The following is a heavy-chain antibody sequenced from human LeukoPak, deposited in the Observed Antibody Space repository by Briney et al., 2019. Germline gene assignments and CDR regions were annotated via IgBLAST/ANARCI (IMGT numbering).Heavy chain of an antibody. V-gene: IGHV3-23*01. J-gene: IGHJ4*02. CDR2: ISGSSDNT. CDR1: GFTFASYA. D-gene: IGHD2-21*02. Sequence: GGSLRLSCAASGFTFASYAMNWVRQAPGKGLEWVSAISGSSDNTYYAGSVKGRFTISRDNSKNTLYLQMNSLRAEDAAVYYCAILTGSNCYLPVDYWGRGTLVTVSS. CDR3: AILTGSNCYLPVDY.